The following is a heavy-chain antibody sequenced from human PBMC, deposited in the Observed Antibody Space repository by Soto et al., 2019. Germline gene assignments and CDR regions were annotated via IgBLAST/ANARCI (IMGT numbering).Heavy chain of an antibody. V-gene: IGHV3-53*02. D-gene: IGHD5-12*01. CDR2: IYSGGST. Sequence: EVQLVETGGGLIQRGGSLRLSWAATGFTVSSNYMSWVRHAPGKGLEWVSVIYSGGSTYSADSVKGRFTISRDNSKNTLYLQMNSLRAEDTAVYYCARAPSRDGYGRYFDYWGQVTLVTVSS. CDR1: GFTVSSNY. CDR3: ARAPSRDGYGRYFDY. J-gene: IGHJ4*02.